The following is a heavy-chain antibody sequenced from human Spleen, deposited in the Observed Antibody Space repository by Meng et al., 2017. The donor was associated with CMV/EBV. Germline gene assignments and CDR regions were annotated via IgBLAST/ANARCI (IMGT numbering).Heavy chain of an antibody. V-gene: IGHV3-21*01. CDR3: ARVSGDPLGYFDY. J-gene: IGHJ4*02. CDR1: GFTFSSYS. CDR2: ISSSSSYI. D-gene: IGHD2-21*02. Sequence: GSLRLSCAASGFTFSSYSMNWVRQAPGKGLEWVSSISSSSSYIYYADSVKGRFTISRDNAKNSLYLQMNSLRAEDTAVYYCARVSGDPLGYFDYWGQGTLVTVSS.